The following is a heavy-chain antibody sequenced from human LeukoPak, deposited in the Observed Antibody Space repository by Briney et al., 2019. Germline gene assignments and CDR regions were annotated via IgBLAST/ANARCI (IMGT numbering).Heavy chain of an antibody. D-gene: IGHD6-19*01. V-gene: IGHV3-48*03. Sequence: PGGSLRLSCAASGFTFSSYEMNWVRQAPGKGLEWVSYISSSGSTIYYADSVKGRFTISRDNAKNSLYLHMNSLRAEDTAVYYCARGYSSGWYDPNFDYWGQGTLVTVSS. CDR1: GFTFSSYE. J-gene: IGHJ4*02. CDR2: ISSSGSTI. CDR3: ARGYSSGWYDPNFDY.